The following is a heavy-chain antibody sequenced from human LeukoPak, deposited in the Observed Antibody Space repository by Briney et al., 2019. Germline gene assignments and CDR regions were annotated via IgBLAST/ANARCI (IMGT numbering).Heavy chain of an antibody. V-gene: IGHV3-21*01. J-gene: IGHJ6*02. Sequence: GGSLGLSCAASGFTFSSYSMNWVRQAPGKGLEWVSSISSSSSYMYYADSVKGRFTISRDNAKNSLYLQMNSLRAEDTAVYYCASQQNRYYGMDVWGQGTTVTVSS. CDR3: ASQQNRYYGMDV. D-gene: IGHD2-2*01. CDR2: ISSSSSYM. CDR1: GFTFSSYS.